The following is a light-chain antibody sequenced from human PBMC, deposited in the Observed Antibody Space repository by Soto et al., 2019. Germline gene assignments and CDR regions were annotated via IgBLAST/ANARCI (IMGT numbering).Light chain of an antibody. J-gene: IGLJ3*02. Sequence: QSALTQPASLSGSPGQSITISCTGTSSDVGSYNLVSWYQQYPGKDPRLLIYEASKRPSGVSDRFSASKSGVTASLTISGLQAEDEADYYCCSFARNSPLVFGGGTKLTVL. CDR2: EAS. CDR3: CSFARNSPLV. V-gene: IGLV2-14*02. CDR1: SSDVGSYNL.